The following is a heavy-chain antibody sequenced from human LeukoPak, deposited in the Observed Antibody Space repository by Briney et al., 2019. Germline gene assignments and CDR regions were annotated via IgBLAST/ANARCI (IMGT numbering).Heavy chain of an antibody. CDR1: GFTFSSYS. Sequence: PGGSLRLSCAASGFTFSSYSMNWVHQAPGKGLEWISYISSSGSTMYYADSVKGRFTISRDNAKNSLYLQMNSLRAEDTAIYYCASSSWYALDYWGQGTLVTVSS. CDR2: ISSSGSTM. J-gene: IGHJ4*02. V-gene: IGHV3-48*04. CDR3: ASSSWYALDY. D-gene: IGHD6-13*01.